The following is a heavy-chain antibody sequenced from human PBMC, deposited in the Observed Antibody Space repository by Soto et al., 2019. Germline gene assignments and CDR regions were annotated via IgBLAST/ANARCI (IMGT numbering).Heavy chain of an antibody. CDR3: ARGGYDFLAYYYGMDV. Sequence: SETLSLTCAVYGGSFSGYYWSWIRQPPGKGLEWIGEINHSGSTNYNPSLKSRVTISVDTSKNQFSLKLSSVTAADTAVYYCARGGYDFLAYYYGMDVWGQGTTVTVS. D-gene: IGHD3-3*01. CDR1: GGSFSGYY. CDR2: INHSGST. J-gene: IGHJ6*02. V-gene: IGHV4-34*01.